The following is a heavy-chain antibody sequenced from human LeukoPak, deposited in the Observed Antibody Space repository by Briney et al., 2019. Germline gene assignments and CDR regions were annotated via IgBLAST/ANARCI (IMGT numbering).Heavy chain of an antibody. V-gene: IGHV1-69*04. CDR3: AISISAYNAFDI. CDR2: IIPILGIA. Sequence: ASVKVSCKASGGTFSSYAISWVRQAPGQGLEWMGRIIPILGIANYAQKFQGRVTITADKSTSTAYMELSSLRSGDTAVYYCAISISAYNAFDIWGQGTMVTVSS. CDR1: GGTFSSYA. D-gene: IGHD5-18*01. J-gene: IGHJ3*02.